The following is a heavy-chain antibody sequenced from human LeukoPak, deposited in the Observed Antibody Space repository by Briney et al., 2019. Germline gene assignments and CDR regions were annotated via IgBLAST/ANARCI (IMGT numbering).Heavy chain of an antibody. J-gene: IGHJ4*02. V-gene: IGHV3-7*01. D-gene: IGHD5-12*01. Sequence: GGSLRLSCAASGFTFSSYWMNWVRQAPGKGLEWVANIKQDGSEKYYVDSVKGRFTISRDNAKNSLYLQMNSLRAEDTAVCYCASFRGYSGYDWGFDYWGQGTLVTVSS. CDR2: IKQDGSEK. CDR1: GFTFSSYW. CDR3: ASFRGYSGYDWGFDY.